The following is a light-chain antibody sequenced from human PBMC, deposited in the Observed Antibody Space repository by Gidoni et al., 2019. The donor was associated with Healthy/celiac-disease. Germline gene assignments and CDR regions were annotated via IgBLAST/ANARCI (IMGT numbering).Light chain of an antibody. CDR1: QSVLYSSNNKNY. CDR3: QQYYSTPPWT. V-gene: IGKV4-1*01. CDR2: WAS. J-gene: IGKJ1*01. Sequence: DIVMPQSPDSLAVSLGERATINCKSSQSVLYSSNNKNYLAWYQQKPGQPPKLLIYWASTRESGVPDRFSGSGSGTDFTLTISSLQAGDVAVYYCQQYYSTPPWTFGQGTKVEIK.